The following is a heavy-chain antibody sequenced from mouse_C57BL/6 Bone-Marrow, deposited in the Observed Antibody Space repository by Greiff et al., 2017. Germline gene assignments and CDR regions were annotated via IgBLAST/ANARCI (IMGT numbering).Heavy chain of an antibody. V-gene: IGHV5-4*01. D-gene: IGHD1-1*01. Sequence: EVHLVESGGGLVKPGGSLKLSCAASGFTFSSYAMSWVRQTPEKRLEWVATISDGGSYTYYPDNVKGRFTISRDNAKNNLYLQMSHLKSEDTAMYYCARDPTVVAPYWYFDVWGTGTTVTVSS. CDR2: ISDGGSYT. CDR1: GFTFSSYA. J-gene: IGHJ1*03. CDR3: ARDPTVVAPYWYFDV.